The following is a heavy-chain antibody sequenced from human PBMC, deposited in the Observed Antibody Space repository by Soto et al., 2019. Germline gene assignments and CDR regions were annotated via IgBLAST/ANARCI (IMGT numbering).Heavy chain of an antibody. D-gene: IGHD5-12*01. CDR3: ARGNHRWLQLWYFDL. CDR2: FIPIFGTV. Sequence: QVQLVQSGAEVKKPGSSVKVSCKASGGTFSNYTVSWVRQAPGQGLEWMGGFIPIFGTVNYAQKFQGRLTITADESPSTAYMELSSLRSEDTAVYYCARGNHRWLQLWYFDLWGRGTLVTVSS. CDR1: GGTFSNYT. J-gene: IGHJ2*01. V-gene: IGHV1-69*12.